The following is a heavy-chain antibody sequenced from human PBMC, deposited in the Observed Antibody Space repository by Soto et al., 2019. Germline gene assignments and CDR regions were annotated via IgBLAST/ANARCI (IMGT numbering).Heavy chain of an antibody. CDR1: GYTFTSYA. D-gene: IGHD3-10*01. Sequence: ASVKVSCKASGYTFTSYAMHWVRQAPGQRLEWMGWINAGNGKTKYSQKFQGRVTITTDESASTAYMELSSLRSEDTAVYYCARARGVFFSDYYYGMEVWGQGTTVTVSS. J-gene: IGHJ6*02. CDR2: INAGNGKT. CDR3: ARARGVFFSDYYYGMEV. V-gene: IGHV1-3*01.